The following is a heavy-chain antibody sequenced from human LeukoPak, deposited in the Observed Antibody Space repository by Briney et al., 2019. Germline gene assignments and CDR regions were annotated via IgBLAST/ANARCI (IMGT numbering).Heavy chain of an antibody. D-gene: IGHD6-19*01. V-gene: IGHV3-7*01. CDR2: IKQDGSEK. J-gene: IGHJ4*02. Sequence: GGSLRLSCAASGFTFSNYWMSWVRQAPGKGLEWVANIKQDGSEKYYVDSVNGRFTISRDNPKKSLYLQMNSLRAEDTAVYYCARELSSGWLDYWGQGTLVTVSS. CDR1: GFTFSNYW. CDR3: ARELSSGWLDY.